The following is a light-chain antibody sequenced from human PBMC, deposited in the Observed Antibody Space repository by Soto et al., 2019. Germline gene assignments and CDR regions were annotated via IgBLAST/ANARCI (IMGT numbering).Light chain of an antibody. CDR1: QTIIRY. Sequence: DIQMTQSPSSLSASVGDRVTITCRASQTIIRYLNWYQQKPWRAPNLLIYAASNLQSGVPSRFSGSASGTEFTLTISSLQPEDFATYYCQQSYSTLFSFGPGTKVEIK. CDR3: QQSYSTLFS. CDR2: AAS. J-gene: IGKJ3*01. V-gene: IGKV1-39*01.